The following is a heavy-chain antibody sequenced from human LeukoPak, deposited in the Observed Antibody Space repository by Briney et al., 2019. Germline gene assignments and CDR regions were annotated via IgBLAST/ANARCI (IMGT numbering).Heavy chain of an antibody. CDR2: ISHSGST. CDR1: GGSFSGYY. V-gene: IGHV4-34*01. CDR3: ARGLWGIWPEGAFGN. Sequence: SSETLSLTCDVYGGSFSGYYWSWIRQPPGKGLEWIGEISHSGSTKYNPSLKSRLAISVDTSKNQFSLKLSSVTAADTAIYYCARGLWGIWPEGAFGNWGQGILVTVSS. J-gene: IGHJ4*02. D-gene: IGHD3-10*01.